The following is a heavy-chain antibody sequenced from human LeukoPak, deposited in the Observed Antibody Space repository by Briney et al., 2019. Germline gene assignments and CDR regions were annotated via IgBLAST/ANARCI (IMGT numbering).Heavy chain of an antibody. V-gene: IGHV3-23*01. CDR3: AKDAAGPEY. CDR1: GFTFSRYV. CDR2: ISASGRDT. Sequence: GGSLRLTCASTGFTFSRYVMIWVGQAPGKGLEWVSGISASGRDTWFPDSVKGRFTISRDNSKNTLCLQMNSLRVEDTALYYSAKDAAGPEYWGQGTLVAVSS. J-gene: IGHJ4*02. D-gene: IGHD6-13*01.